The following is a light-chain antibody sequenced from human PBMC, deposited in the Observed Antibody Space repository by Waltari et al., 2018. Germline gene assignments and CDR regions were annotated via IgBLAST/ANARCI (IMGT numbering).Light chain of an antibody. CDR3: QHYYNFPET. CDR1: QTISNL. J-gene: IGKJ1*01. CDR2: ETS. Sequence: DIQMTQSPSTLSASVGDRVTITCRASQTISNLLAWYQQKPGKVPKLLSYETSSLHSGGPSRFSGSGSGTDFTLTISSLQPDDFATYYCQHYYNFPETFGQGTKVEVK. V-gene: IGKV1-5*03.